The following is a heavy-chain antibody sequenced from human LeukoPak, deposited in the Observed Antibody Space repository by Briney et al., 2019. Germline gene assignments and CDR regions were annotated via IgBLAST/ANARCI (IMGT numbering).Heavy chain of an antibody. CDR3: ARAPYYYDSSGYYFDY. V-gene: IGHV7-4-1*02. J-gene: IGHJ4*02. CDR1: GYTFTSYA. CDR2: INTNTGNP. D-gene: IGHD3-22*01. Sequence: GASVTVSCKASGYTFTSYAMNWVRQAPGQGLEWMGWINTNTGNPTYAQGFTGRFVFSLDTSVSTAYLQISSLKAEDTAVYYCARAPYYYDSSGYYFDYWGQGTLVTVSS.